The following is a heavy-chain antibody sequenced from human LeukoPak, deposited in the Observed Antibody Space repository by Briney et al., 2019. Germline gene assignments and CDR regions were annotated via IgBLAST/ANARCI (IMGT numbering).Heavy chain of an antibody. J-gene: IGHJ4*02. CDR3: ASLYSNNWCGTPYYFDY. D-gene: IGHD6-13*01. Sequence: PSETLSLTCTVSGGPISSSSHHWGWIRQPPGKGLEWIGSIYYSGSTYYNPSLRSRVTISVDTSKNHFSLKVNSVTAADTAVYYCASLYSNNWCGTPYYFDYWGQGTLVTVSS. CDR1: GGPISSSSHH. CDR2: IYYSGST. V-gene: IGHV4-39*02.